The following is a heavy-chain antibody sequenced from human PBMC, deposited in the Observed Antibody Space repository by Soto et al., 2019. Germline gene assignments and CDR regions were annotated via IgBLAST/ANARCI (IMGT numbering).Heavy chain of an antibody. V-gene: IGHV5-51*01. Sequence: PGESLKISCKGSGYSFTSYWIGWVRQMPGKGLEWMGIIYPGDSDTRYSPSFQGQVSISADKSISTGYLRWSSLKASDTAMYYCAVSHDYPDDRFDPWGQGTLVTVSS. CDR2: IYPGDSDT. J-gene: IGHJ5*02. D-gene: IGHD4-17*01. CDR1: GYSFTSYW. CDR3: AVSHDYPDDRFDP.